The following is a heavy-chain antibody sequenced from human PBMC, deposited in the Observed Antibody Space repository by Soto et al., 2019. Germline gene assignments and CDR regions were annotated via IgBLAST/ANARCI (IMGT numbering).Heavy chain of an antibody. V-gene: IGHV3-33*01. CDR1: GFTFSSYV. CDR3: ATDRYTSGWYDLDY. D-gene: IGHD6-19*01. Sequence: QVQLVESGGGVVQPGRSLRLSCAASGFTFSSYVMHWVREAPGKGLEWVAVIWYDGSNKYYADSVKGRFTISRDNSKNTLYLQMNSLRVEDTAVYYCATDRYTSGWYDLDYWGQRTLVTVSS. CDR2: IWYDGSNK. J-gene: IGHJ4*02.